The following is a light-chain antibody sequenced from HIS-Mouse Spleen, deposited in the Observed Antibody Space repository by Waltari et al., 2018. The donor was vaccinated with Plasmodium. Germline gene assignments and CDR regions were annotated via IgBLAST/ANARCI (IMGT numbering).Light chain of an antibody. CDR3: QQYYSTPYT. CDR2: CAS. Sequence: DIVMTQSPDSLAVSLGERATINSKSSQSVLYSSNHKNYLAWYQQKPGQPPKLLIYCASTRESGVPDRFSGSGSGTDFTLTISSLQAEDVAVYYCQQYYSTPYTFGQGTKLEIK. CDR1: QSVLYSSNHKNY. J-gene: IGKJ2*01. V-gene: IGKV4-1*01.